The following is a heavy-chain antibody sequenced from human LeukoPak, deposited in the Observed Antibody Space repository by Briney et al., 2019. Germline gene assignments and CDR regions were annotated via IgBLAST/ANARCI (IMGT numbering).Heavy chain of an antibody. CDR1: GFTFSSYW. Sequence: DPGGSLRLSCAASGFTFSSYWMSWVRQAPGKGLEWVANMNQDGSEKYYVDSVKGRFTISRDNAKNSLYLQMNSLRAEDTAVYYCASTEGEDYGGNPQTRWGQGTLVTVSS. CDR3: ASTEGEDYGGNPQTR. V-gene: IGHV3-7*01. D-gene: IGHD4-23*01. CDR2: MNQDGSEK. J-gene: IGHJ4*02.